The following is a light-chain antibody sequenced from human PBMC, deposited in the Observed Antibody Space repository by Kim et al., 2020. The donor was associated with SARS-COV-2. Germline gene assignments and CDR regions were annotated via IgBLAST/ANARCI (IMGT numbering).Light chain of an antibody. CDR2: EVS. J-gene: IGLJ2*01. CDR3: CSYAGSSTPV. V-gene: IGLV2-23*02. Sequence: GRTITISWTGTSIDVGSYNLVSWYQQHPGKAPKLMIYEVSKRPSGVSNRFSGSKSGNTASLTISGLQAEDEADYYCCSYAGSSTPVFGGGTQLTVL. CDR1: SIDVGSYNL.